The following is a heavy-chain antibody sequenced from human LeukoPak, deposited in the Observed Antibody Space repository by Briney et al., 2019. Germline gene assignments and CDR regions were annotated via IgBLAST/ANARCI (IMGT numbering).Heavy chain of an antibody. J-gene: IGHJ5*02. V-gene: IGHV3-23*01. Sequence: GGSLRLSCAASGFTFSSYAMSWVRQAPGKWREWVSAISGSGGSTYYADSVKGRFTISIDNSKNPLYLQMNSLRAEDTAVYYCAKSKSPFRPTTVTSYNWFDPWGQGTLVTVSS. D-gene: IGHD4-11*01. CDR3: AKSKSPFRPTTVTSYNWFDP. CDR1: GFTFSSYA. CDR2: ISGSGGST.